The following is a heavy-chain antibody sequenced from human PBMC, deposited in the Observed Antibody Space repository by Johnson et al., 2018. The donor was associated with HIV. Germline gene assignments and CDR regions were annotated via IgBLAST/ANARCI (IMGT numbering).Heavy chain of an antibody. CDR3: AKGSMSTPGQWLPKDDAFDI. V-gene: IGHV3-66*01. D-gene: IGHD6-19*01. Sequence: EVQLVESGGGVVQPGRSLRLSCAASGFTFSSCAMHWVRQAPGKGLEWVSVIYSGGSTYYADSVKGRFTISRDNSKNTLYLQMNSLRAEDTAVYYCAKGSMSTPGQWLPKDDAFDIWGQGTMVTVSS. CDR2: IYSGGST. CDR1: GFTFSSCA. J-gene: IGHJ3*02.